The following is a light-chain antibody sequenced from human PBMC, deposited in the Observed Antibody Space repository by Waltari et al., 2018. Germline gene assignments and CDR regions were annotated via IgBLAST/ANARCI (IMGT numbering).Light chain of an antibody. CDR2: VAS. J-gene: IGKJ1*01. Sequence: DIQMTQSPSSLSASGGDRVIITCRASQSINTKQNWYQQKPGKAPKLLIYVASSLQSGAPSRFSGTGSGTDFTLTINSLQPEDFATYYCQQSYSTWTFGQGTKVEIK. V-gene: IGKV1-39*01. CDR3: QQSYSTWT. CDR1: QSINTK.